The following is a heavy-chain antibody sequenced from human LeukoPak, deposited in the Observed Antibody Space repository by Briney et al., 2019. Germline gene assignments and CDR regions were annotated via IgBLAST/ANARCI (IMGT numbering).Heavy chain of an antibody. J-gene: IGHJ4*02. Sequence: GGSLRLSCEGSGFNFGGYSMSWVRQAPGKGLEWVSGVLSGGGSTYYADAVKGRFTISSDTSRSTLYLQMHSLRAEDTAVYYCAKDAIYGDGYWEFDYWGQGTLVTVSS. D-gene: IGHD2-21*01. CDR2: VLSGGGST. V-gene: IGHV3-23*01. CDR1: GFNFGGYS. CDR3: AKDAIYGDGYWEFDY.